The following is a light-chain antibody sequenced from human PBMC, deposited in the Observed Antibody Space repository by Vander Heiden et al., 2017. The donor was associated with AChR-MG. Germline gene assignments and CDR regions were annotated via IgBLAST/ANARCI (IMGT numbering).Light chain of an antibody. CDR2: AAT. V-gene: IGKV1-17*01. CDR1: QGIRTD. CDR3: RQQTSYPAT. J-gene: IGKJ3*01. Sequence: DVQMTESPSFPSASVADRVTSTCRASQGIRTDGGWFQQTTGHAPTRLIPAATTMERGVPPTFTGSGPGTEVALTISSLQPEDIATYYCRQQTSYPATF.